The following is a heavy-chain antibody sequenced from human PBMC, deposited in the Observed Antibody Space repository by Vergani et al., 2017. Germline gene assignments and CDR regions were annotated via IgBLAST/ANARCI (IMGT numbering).Heavy chain of an antibody. D-gene: IGHD2-15*01. CDR2: ISDNGGTT. CDR1: GFTFRNYA. J-gene: IGHJ4*01. V-gene: IGHV3-23*01. CDR3: TRSECSGTTCYGHYFDL. Sequence: EVQLLESGGGLAQPGGSLRLSCAASGFTFRNYAMTWVRQAPGKGLEWVSIISDNGGTTYYADSVKGRFTISRDTSRNAVYLQMNILRVEDTGVYYCTRSECSGTTCYGHYFDLWGHGILVTVSS.